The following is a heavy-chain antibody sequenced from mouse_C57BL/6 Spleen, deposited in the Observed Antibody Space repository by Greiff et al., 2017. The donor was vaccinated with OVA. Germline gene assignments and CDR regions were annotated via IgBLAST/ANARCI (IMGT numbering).Heavy chain of an antibody. V-gene: IGHV1-26*01. CDR1: GYTFTDYY. J-gene: IGHJ2*01. D-gene: IGHD1-2*01. Sequence: VQLQQSGPELVKPGASVKISCKASGYTFTDYYMNWVKQSHGKSLEWIGDINPNNGGTSYNQKFKGKATLTVDKSSSTAYMELRSLTSEDSAVYYCAREGITTGYFDYWGQGTTLTVSS. CDR2: INPNNGGT. CDR3: AREGITTGYFDY.